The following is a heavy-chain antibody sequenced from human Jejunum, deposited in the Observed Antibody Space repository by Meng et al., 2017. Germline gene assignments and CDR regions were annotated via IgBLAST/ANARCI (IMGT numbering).Heavy chain of an antibody. J-gene: IGHJ5*02. D-gene: IGHD6-13*01. CDR1: GASISDNNW. CDR3: ARDLLGPAIAATGWFDP. Sequence: AQVQGSGPGLGKPSGTLSLTCAVSGASISDNNWWSWVRQAPGKGLEWIGEIHHTGNINYNPSLKSRVTMSLDKPKNQFSLEVTSVTAADTAVYYCARDLLGPAIAATGWFDPWGQGTLVTVSS. V-gene: IGHV4-4*02. CDR2: IHHTGNI.